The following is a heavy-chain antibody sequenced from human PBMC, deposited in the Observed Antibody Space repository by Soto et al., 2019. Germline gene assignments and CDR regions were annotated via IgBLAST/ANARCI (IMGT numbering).Heavy chain of an antibody. D-gene: IGHD2-15*01. J-gene: IGHJ4*02. CDR1: GGTFSSYA. V-gene: IGHV1-69*13. Sequence: SVKVSCKASGGTFSSYAISWVRQAPGQGLEWMGGIIPIFGTANYAQKFQGRVTITADESTSTAYMELSSLRSEDTAVYYCAREVTIDCSGGSCYSPHYDYWGQGTLVTVSS. CDR3: AREVTIDCSGGSCYSPHYDY. CDR2: IIPIFGTA.